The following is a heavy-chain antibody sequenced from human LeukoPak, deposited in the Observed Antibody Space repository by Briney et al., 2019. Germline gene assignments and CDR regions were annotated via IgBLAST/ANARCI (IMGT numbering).Heavy chain of an antibody. D-gene: IGHD2-21*02. V-gene: IGHV3-15*01. CDR3: ASVVVTTNCFDN. CDR1: GLTFSNAW. Sequence: PGGSLRLSCAASGLTFSNAWMTWLRQAPGQGLEWVGRIKSKTDGGTTEYAAPVKGRFTISRDDSKNTLYLQLNSLKTEDTAVYYCASVVVTTNCFDNWGQGTLVTVSS. CDR2: IKSKTDGGTT. J-gene: IGHJ4*02.